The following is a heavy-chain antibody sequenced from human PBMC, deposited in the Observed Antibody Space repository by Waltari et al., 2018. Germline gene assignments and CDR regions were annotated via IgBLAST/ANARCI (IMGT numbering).Heavy chain of an antibody. CDR2: IYYSGRT. CDR3: ARHWKRSGYRFDP. D-gene: IGHD5-12*01. CDR1: GGSISSGGYY. J-gene: IGHJ5*02. V-gene: IGHV4-39*01. Sequence: QLRLQESGPGLVKPSETLSLTCTVSGGSISSGGYYWGWIRQSPGTGLEWIGSIYYSGRTYYNPTLESRVTISGDTSKNEFSLKLSSVTAADTAVYYCARHWKRSGYRFDPWGQGTLVTVSS.